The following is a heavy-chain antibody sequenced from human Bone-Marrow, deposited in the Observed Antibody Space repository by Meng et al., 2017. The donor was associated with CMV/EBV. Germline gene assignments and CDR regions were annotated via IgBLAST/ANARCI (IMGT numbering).Heavy chain of an antibody. J-gene: IGHJ4*02. D-gene: IGHD4-23*01. CDR2: INPNSGGT. CDR3: ARENYVGTSPPGY. V-gene: IGHV1-2*02. CDR1: GYTFTDYY. Sequence: ASVKVSCKASGYTFTDYYMHWVRQAPGQGLEWMGGINPNSGGTDYAQKFQGRVSLTRDTSISTAYMELSRLRSDDTAVYYCARENYVGTSPPGYWGQGTLVTVSS.